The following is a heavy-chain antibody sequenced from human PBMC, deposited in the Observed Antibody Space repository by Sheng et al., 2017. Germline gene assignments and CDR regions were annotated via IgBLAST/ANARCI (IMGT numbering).Heavy chain of an antibody. V-gene: IGHV4-34*01. CDR2: SIIVEAP. CDR1: GGSFSGYY. CDR3: ARGPKLGSAFVVVPGVRARRGMDV. Sequence: QVQLQQWGAGLLKPSETLSLTCAVYGGSFSGYYWSWIRQPQGRGWSGLGKSIIVEAPTTTRPSKSRVTISVDTSKNQFSLKLSSVTAADTAVYYCARGPKLGSAFVVVPGVRARRGMDVWGQGTTVTVSS. D-gene: IGHD2-2*01. J-gene: IGHJ6*02.